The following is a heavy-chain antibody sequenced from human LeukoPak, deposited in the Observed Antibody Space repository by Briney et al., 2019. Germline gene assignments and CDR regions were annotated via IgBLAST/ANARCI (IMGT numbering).Heavy chain of an antibody. V-gene: IGHV4-39*01. CDR2: IYYSGST. J-gene: IGHJ4*02. D-gene: IGHD6-13*01. CDR3: ARQEYSSSWSDPLYYFDY. CDR1: GGSISSSSYY. Sequence: SETLSLTCTVSGGSISSSSYYWGWIRQPPGKGLEWIGSIYYSGSTYYNPPLKSRVTISVDTSKNQFSLKLSSVTAADTAVYYCARQEYSSSWSDPLYYFDYWGQGTLVTVSS.